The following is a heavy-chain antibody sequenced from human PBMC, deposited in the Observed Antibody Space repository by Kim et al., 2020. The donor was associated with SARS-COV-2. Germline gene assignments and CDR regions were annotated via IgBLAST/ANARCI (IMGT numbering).Heavy chain of an antibody. J-gene: IGHJ4*02. V-gene: IGHV3-7*03. Sequence: GGTLRLSCAVSGFTFSSYWMSWVRQAPGKGLEWVANRKQDGSEKYYVDSVKGRYTISRDNAKNSLYLQMNSLRAGDTAVYYCARDRVGPYGGANYWGQGTLVTVSS. CDR2: RKQDGSEK. CDR3: ARDRVGPYGGANY. CDR1: GFTFSSYW. D-gene: IGHD1-26*01.